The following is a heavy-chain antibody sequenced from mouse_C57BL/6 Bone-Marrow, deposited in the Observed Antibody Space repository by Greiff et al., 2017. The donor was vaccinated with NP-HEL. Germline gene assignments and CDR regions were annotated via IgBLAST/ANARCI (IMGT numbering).Heavy chain of an antibody. CDR3: AREDYYGSSLWFAY. V-gene: IGHV1-69*01. D-gene: IGHD1-1*01. CDR1: GYTFPSYW. J-gene: IGHJ3*01. Sequence: QVQLQQPGAELVMPGASVKLSCKASGYTFPSYWMHWVKQRPGQGLEWIGEIDPSASDPTYTQKFTGKSTLTVDKSSSTAYMQLSSLTSEDSAVYYCAREDYYGSSLWFAYWGQGTLVTVSA. CDR2: IDPSASDP.